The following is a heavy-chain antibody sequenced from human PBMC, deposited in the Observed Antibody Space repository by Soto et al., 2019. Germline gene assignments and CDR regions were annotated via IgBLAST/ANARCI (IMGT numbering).Heavy chain of an antibody. Sequence: PSETLSLTYSVSGGSTSSGGFYWSWIRHHPGKGLEWIGYIYYNGDTYYNPSLKSRVTISVDTSNNQFSLNLSSVTAADTAVYYCARAVNHDFWSGYSPFDYWSQGTLVTVSS. CDR2: IYYNGDT. CDR1: GGSTSSGGFY. V-gene: IGHV4-31*03. CDR3: ARAVNHDFWSGYSPFDY. D-gene: IGHD3-3*01. J-gene: IGHJ4*02.